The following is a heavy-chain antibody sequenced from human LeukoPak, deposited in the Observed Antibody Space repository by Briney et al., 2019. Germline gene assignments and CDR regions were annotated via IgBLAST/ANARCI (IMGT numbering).Heavy chain of an antibody. CDR3: ASSTVTTDYFDY. Sequence: GESLQISCQGSGYSFTSYWIGRVRQMPGKGLEWMGIIYSGDSDTRYSPSFQGQVTISADKSISTAYLQWSSLKASDTAMYYCASSTVTTDYFDYWGQGTLVTVSS. V-gene: IGHV5-51*01. D-gene: IGHD4-17*01. J-gene: IGHJ4*02. CDR2: IYSGDSDT. CDR1: GYSFTSYW.